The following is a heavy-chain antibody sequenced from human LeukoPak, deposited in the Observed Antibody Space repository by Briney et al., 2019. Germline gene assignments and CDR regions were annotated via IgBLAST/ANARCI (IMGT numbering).Heavy chain of an antibody. V-gene: IGHV3-13*01. CDR2: ICTAGDT. Sequence: GGSLRLSCAASGFTFSSYDMHWVRQAPGKGLEWVSAICTAGDTYYPGSVMGRFTISRENAKNSLYLQMNSLRAGDTAVYYCARAPGTTHYYGMDVWGQGTTVTVSS. CDR1: GFTFSSYD. D-gene: IGHD1-1*01. CDR3: ARAPGTTHYYGMDV. J-gene: IGHJ6*02.